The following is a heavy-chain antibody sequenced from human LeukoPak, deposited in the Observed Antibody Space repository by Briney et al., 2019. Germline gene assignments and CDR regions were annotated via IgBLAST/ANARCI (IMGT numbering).Heavy chain of an antibody. CDR2: IYYSGST. CDR1: GGSINNYW. Sequence: PSETLSLTCSVSGGSINNYWWNWIRQPPGKGLEWIGYIYYSGSTSYNPSLKSRPTISVDTSLNQFSLKLNSVTAADTAVYYCARYCSGGDCYSKALDYWGQGILVTVSS. CDR3: ARYCSGGDCYSKALDY. D-gene: IGHD2-15*01. J-gene: IGHJ4*02. V-gene: IGHV4-59*01.